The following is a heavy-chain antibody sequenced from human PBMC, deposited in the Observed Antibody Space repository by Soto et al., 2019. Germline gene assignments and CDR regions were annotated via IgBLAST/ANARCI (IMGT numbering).Heavy chain of an antibody. CDR2: ISVYTGNT. D-gene: IGHD2-8*01. V-gene: IGHV1-18*04. Sequence: QVQLVQSGGEVTKPGASVKVSCKSSGYTFTSYGVSWVRQAPGQGLEWLGWISVYTGNTKQAQKFQDRVTLTTEASKITAYMELRSLRSDDTAVYYCARDRCTTDRCYTHHFDVWGQGTTVTVSS. J-gene: IGHJ6*02. CDR1: GYTFTSYG. CDR3: ARDRCTTDRCYTHHFDV.